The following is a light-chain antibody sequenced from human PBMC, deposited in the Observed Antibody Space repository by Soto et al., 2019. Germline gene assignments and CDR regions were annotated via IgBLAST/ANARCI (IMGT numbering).Light chain of an antibody. Sequence: EIILTQSPASLSVSPGERATLSCRASQSVNNNLAWYQQKPGQAPRLLIYGASTSATGIPGRFRGSGSGTEFTLSCTSLQSENFAVYFCQQYNNLPPDTLSKGTKLEIK. V-gene: IGKV3-15*01. CDR1: QSVNNN. CDR2: GAS. CDR3: QQYNNLPPDT. J-gene: IGKJ2*01.